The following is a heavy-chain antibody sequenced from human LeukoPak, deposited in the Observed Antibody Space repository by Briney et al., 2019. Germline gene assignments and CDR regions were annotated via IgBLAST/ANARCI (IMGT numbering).Heavy chain of an antibody. CDR3: TTVYCGGDCYFSGRGFEYY. V-gene: IGHV3-15*01. CDR2: IKSKTDGGTT. CDR1: GFTFSNAW. D-gene: IGHD2-21*02. Sequence: GGSLRLSCAASGFTFSNAWMSWVRQAPGKGLEWVGRIKSKTDGGTTDYAAPVKGRFTISRDDSKNTLYLQMNSLKTEDTAVYYCTTVYCGGDCYFSGRGFEYYWGQGTLVTVSS. J-gene: IGHJ4*02.